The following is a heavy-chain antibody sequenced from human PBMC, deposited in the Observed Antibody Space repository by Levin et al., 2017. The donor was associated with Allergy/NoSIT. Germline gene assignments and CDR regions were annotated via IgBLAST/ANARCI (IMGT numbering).Heavy chain of an antibody. CDR1: GFTFSGSA. J-gene: IGHJ3*02. CDR3: TRRGYYGSGSVDDI. CDR2: IRSKANSYAT. V-gene: IGHV3-73*01. Sequence: EASVKVSCAASGFTFSGSAMHWVRQASGKGLEWVGRIRSKANSYATAYAASVKGRFTISRDDSKNTAYLQMNSLKTEDTAVYYCTRRGYYGSGSVDDIWGQGTMVTVSS. D-gene: IGHD3-10*01.